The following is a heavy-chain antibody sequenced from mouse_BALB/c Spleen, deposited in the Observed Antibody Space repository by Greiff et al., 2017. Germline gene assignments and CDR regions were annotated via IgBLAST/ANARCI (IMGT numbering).Heavy chain of an antibody. V-gene: IGHV5-9-3*01. D-gene: IGHD4-1*01. CDR2: ISSGGSYT. J-gene: IGHJ4*01. CDR3: ARHNWENYAMDY. Sequence: DVMLVESGGGLVKPGGSLKLSCAASGFTFSSYAMSWVRQTPEKRLEWVATISSGGSYTYYPDSVKGRFTISRDNAKNTLYLQMSSLRSEDTAMYYCARHNWENYAMDYWGQGTSVTVSA. CDR1: GFTFSSYA.